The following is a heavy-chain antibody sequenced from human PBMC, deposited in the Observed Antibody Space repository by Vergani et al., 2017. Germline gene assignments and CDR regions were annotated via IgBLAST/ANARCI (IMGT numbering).Heavy chain of an antibody. J-gene: IGHJ5*02. CDR1: GYTFTSYY. CDR3: ARGLKQQLVFLWFDP. Sequence: QVQLVQSGAEVKKPGSSVKVSCKASGYTFTSYYMHWVRQAPGQGLEWMGIINPSGGSTSYAQKFQGRVTMTRDTSTSTVYMELSSLRSEDTAVYYCARGLKQQLVFLWFDPWGQGTLVTVSS. D-gene: IGHD6-13*01. CDR2: INPSGGST. V-gene: IGHV1-46*01.